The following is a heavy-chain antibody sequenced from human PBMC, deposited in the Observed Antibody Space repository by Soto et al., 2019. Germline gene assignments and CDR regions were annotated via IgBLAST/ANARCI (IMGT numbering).Heavy chain of an antibody. CDR3: GRFDHGHHGSRSYYVLWRTTAFDY. D-gene: IGHD3-10*01. Sequence: PSETLSLTYAVYGGSFRDYNWSWIRQPPGEGLEWVGEINHSGSTNYSPALKSRVTISVDTSNNQFSLRLSSVTAAAAAVYYCGRFDHGHHGSRSYYVLWRTTAFDYCGQG. CDR1: GGSFRDYN. CDR2: INHSGST. V-gene: IGHV4-34*01. J-gene: IGHJ4*02.